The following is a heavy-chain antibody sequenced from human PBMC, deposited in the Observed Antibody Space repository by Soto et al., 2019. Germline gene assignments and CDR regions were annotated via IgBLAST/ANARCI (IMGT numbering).Heavy chain of an antibody. V-gene: IGHV1-8*01. J-gene: IGHJ2*01. Sequence: QVQLVQSGAEVKKPGASVKVSCKASGYTFTSYDINWVRQATGQGLEWMGWMNPNSGNTGYAQKFQGRVTMTRNTSISTAYMELSSLRSEDTAVYYCARGLKGELVITFGGVIVRNWYFDLWGRGTLVTVSS. D-gene: IGHD3-16*02. CDR2: MNPNSGNT. CDR3: ARGLKGELVITFGGVIVRNWYFDL. CDR1: GYTFTSYD.